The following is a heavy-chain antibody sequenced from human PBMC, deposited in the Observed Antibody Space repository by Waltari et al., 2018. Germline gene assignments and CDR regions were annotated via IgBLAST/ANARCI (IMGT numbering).Heavy chain of an antibody. V-gene: IGHV4-34*01. J-gene: IGHJ6*02. D-gene: IGHD6-19*01. CDR2: INHSGST. CDR3: ARVPGYSSGWSKQRYYYYYGMDV. Sequence: QVQLQQWGAGLLKPSETLSLTCAVYGGSFSGYYWSWIRQPQGKGLVWIGEINHSGSTNYNPSLKSRVTISVDTSKNQFSLKLSSVTAADTAVYYCARVPGYSSGWSKQRYYYYYGMDVWGQGTTVTVSS. CDR1: GGSFSGYY.